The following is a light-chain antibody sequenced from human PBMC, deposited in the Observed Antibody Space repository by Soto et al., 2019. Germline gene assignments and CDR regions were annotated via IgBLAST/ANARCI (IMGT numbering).Light chain of an antibody. CDR3: QHGYVAPYS. CDR2: SAS. CDR1: QDINVY. Sequence: DIQMTQSPSSVSAAIGDTVIITCRASQDINVYLNWYQHKPGEVPKLLIYSASTLHSGVPSRFTGSGSETDFTLTIRGLQPEDFATYYCQHGYVAPYSFGQGTTVDI. J-gene: IGKJ2*03. V-gene: IGKV1-39*01.